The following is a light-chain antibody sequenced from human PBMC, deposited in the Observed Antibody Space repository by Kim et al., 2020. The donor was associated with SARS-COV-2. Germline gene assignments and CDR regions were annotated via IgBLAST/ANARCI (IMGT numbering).Light chain of an antibody. Sequence: SSELTQDPAVSVALGQTVRITCQGDSLRSYYATWYQQKPGQAPIVVIYGKNNRPSGIPDRFSGSSSGNIASLTITGTQAGDEADYYCNSRDSNDNVVFGGGTQLTAL. CDR2: GKN. V-gene: IGLV3-19*01. CDR1: SLRSYY. CDR3: NSRDSNDNVV. J-gene: IGLJ2*01.